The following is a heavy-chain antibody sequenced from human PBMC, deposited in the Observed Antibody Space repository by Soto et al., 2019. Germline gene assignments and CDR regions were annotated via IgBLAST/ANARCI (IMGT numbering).Heavy chain of an antibody. Sequence: SGPTLVNPTQTLTLTCTFSGFSLSTSGVGVGWIRQPPGKALEWLALIYWDDDKRYSPSLKSRLTITKDTSKNQVVLTMTNMDPVDTATYYCALVQLVGATKEENYFDYWGQGTLVTVSS. J-gene: IGHJ4*02. CDR1: GFSLSTSGVG. V-gene: IGHV2-5*02. D-gene: IGHD1-26*01. CDR2: IYWDDDK. CDR3: ALVQLVGATKEENYFDY.